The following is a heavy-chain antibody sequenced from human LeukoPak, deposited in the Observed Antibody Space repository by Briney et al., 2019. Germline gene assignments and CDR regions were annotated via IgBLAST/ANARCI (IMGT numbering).Heavy chain of an antibody. CDR2: IYYSGST. D-gene: IGHD4-23*01. CDR3: ARGAGGKSDY. CDR1: GGSISSGGYY. Sequence: SETLSLTCTVSGGSISSGGYYWSWIRQHPGKGLEWIGYIYYSGSTYYNPSLKSRVTISVDTSKNQFSLKLSSVTAADTAVYYCARGAGGKSDYWGQGTLVTVSS. V-gene: IGHV4-31*03. J-gene: IGHJ4*02.